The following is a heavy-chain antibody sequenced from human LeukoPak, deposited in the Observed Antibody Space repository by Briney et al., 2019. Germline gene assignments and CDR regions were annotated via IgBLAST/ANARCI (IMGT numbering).Heavy chain of an antibody. D-gene: IGHD5-12*01. Sequence: SETLSLTCTVSGYSISSGYYWGWIRQPPGKGLEWIGSIYHSGSTYYNPSLKSRVTISVDTSKNQFSLKLSSVTAADTAVYYCARDNGYDLYYDYYMDVWGKGTTVTVSS. V-gene: IGHV4-38-2*02. CDR3: ARDNGYDLYYDYYMDV. CDR1: GYSISSGYY. J-gene: IGHJ6*03. CDR2: IYHSGST.